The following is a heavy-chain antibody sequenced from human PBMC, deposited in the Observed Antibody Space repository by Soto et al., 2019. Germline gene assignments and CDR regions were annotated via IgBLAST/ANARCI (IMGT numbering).Heavy chain of an antibody. CDR3: ATYTGTYRDH. D-gene: IGHD1-26*01. J-gene: IGHJ4*02. CDR2: ITSGTSVT. CDR1: GLRFSSYS. V-gene: IGHV3-21*01. Sequence: EVQLVESGGALVQPGESLRLSCVVSGLRFSSYSMSWVRQAPGRGLERVSSITSGTSVTFYAESVKGRFTISRDNAKNSLYLQMHTLRVEDTAVYYCATYTGTYRDHWGQGTLVTVSS.